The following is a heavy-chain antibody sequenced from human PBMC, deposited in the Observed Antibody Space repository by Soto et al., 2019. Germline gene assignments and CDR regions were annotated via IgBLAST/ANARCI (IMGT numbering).Heavy chain of an antibody. CDR3: VRGSGNYFRDAFDL. CDR2: ISFRGNSI. D-gene: IGHD1-7*01. CDR1: GFTFSDYH. Sequence: QVHLVESGGGLVKPGGSLRLSCAASGFTFSDYHMNWIRQAPGKGLEWVSYISFRGNSIYYADSVKGRFTISRDNAKNSLNLQVNSLGVEDTAVYYCVRGSGNYFRDAFDLWGLGTMVTVSS. V-gene: IGHV3-11*01. J-gene: IGHJ3*01.